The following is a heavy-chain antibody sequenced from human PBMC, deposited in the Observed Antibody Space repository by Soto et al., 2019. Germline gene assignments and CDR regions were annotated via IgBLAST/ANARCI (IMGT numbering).Heavy chain of an antibody. D-gene: IGHD5-12*01. CDR3: ARGYSGYDYNFDY. V-gene: IGHV4-31*03. CDR2: IFNSGSA. Sequence: PSETLSLTCTVSGGSISSGSYYWSWIRQHPGKGLECLGYIFNSGSAYYNPSLKSRLTISIDTSKDEFSLTVNSVTVADTAVYFCARGYSGYDYNFDYWGQGISVTVSS. J-gene: IGHJ4*02. CDR1: GGSISSGSYY.